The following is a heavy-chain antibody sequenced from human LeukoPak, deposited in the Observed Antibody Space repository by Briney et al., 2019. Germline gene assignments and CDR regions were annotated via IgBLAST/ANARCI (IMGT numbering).Heavy chain of an antibody. D-gene: IGHD1-1*01. CDR2: ISTRDTFI. V-gene: IGHV3-21*01. CDR1: GFTFTTYS. CDR3: ARWKPRSDALDV. Sequence: PGGSLRLSCEASGFTFTTYSMTWVRQTPGEGLEWVSSISTRDTFINYADSVKGRFTISRDNAKNSLFLRMTSLRAEDTAMYYCARWKPRSDALDVWGKGTMVMVSS. J-gene: IGHJ3*01.